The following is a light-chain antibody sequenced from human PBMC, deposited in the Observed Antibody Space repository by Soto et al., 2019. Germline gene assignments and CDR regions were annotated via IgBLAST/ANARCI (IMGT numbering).Light chain of an antibody. J-gene: IGKJ1*01. Sequence: EVVLTQSPDTVSVSPGGRATLSCRASQDVREGLAWYQQRLGQAPRLLIHGASTRATGIPARFSGSGSGTEFTLTISNLQSEDIATYYCQQYEVWPQTFGKGTTVEI. CDR1: QDVREG. CDR2: GAS. CDR3: QQYEVWPQT. V-gene: IGKV3-15*01.